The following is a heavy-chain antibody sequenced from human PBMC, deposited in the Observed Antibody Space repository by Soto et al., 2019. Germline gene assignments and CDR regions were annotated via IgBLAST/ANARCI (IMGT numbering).Heavy chain of an antibody. Sequence: LRLSFAASGFTFSNYAMSWVRQAPGKGLEWVSAISGSGGSTYFADSVKGRFTISRDNSKNTLYLQMNSLRAEDTAVYYCAKVPLSSSWSVFDYWGQGTLVTVSS. J-gene: IGHJ4*02. V-gene: IGHV3-23*01. D-gene: IGHD6-13*01. CDR2: ISGSGGST. CDR3: AKVPLSSSWSVFDY. CDR1: GFTFSNYA.